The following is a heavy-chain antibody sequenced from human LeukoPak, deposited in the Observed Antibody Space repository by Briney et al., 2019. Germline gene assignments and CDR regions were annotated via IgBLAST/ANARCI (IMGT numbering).Heavy chain of an antibody. Sequence: HGESLKISCKDSGYSFSSHWIGWVRQMPGRGLEWMGIIYPGDSDTRYSPSFQGQVTISADKSISTAYLQWSSLKASDTAMYYCARRSDSDYWGQGTLVTVSS. CDR2: IYPGDSDT. J-gene: IGHJ4*02. CDR3: ARRSDSDY. CDR1: GYSFSSHW. V-gene: IGHV5-51*01.